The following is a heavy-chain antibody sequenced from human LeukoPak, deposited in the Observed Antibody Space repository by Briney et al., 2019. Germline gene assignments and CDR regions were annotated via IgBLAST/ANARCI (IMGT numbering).Heavy chain of an antibody. CDR1: GGSISSGGYS. V-gene: IGHV4-30-2*01. J-gene: IGHJ4*02. Sequence: SQTLSLTCAVSGGSISSGGYSWSWIRQPPGKGLEWIGYIYHSGSTYYNPSLKSRVTISVDRSKNQFSLKPSSVTAADTAVYYCARGSPYGDYDYWGQGTLVTVSS. CDR3: ARGSPYGDYDY. D-gene: IGHD4-17*01. CDR2: IYHSGST.